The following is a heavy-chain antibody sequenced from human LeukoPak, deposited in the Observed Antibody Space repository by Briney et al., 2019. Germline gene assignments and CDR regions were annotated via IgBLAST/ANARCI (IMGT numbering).Heavy chain of an antibody. V-gene: IGHV1-2*02. D-gene: IGHD3-22*01. Sequence: ASVKVSCKASGYTFTGYYMHWARQAPGQGLEWMGWINPNSGGTNYAQKFQGRVTMTRDTSISTAYMELSRLRSDDTAVYYCARNYDSSGYHHPWGQGTLVTVSS. CDR1: GYTFTGYY. CDR3: ARNYDSSGYHHP. J-gene: IGHJ5*02. CDR2: INPNSGGT.